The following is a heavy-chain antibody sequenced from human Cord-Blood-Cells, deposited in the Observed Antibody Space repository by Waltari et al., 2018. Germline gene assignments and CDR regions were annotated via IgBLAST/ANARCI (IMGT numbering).Heavy chain of an antibody. CDR1: GGSFSGYY. J-gene: IGHJ4*02. V-gene: IGHV4-34*01. CDR2: INHSGST. Sequence: QVQLQQWGAGLLKPSETLSLTCAVYGGSFSGYYWRWIRQPPGKGLEWIGEINHSGSTNYNPSLKSRVTISVDTSKNQFSLKLSSVTAADTAVYYCARGTHYDFWSGYYLDYWGQGTLVTVSS. CDR3: ARGTHYDFWSGYYLDY. D-gene: IGHD3-3*01.